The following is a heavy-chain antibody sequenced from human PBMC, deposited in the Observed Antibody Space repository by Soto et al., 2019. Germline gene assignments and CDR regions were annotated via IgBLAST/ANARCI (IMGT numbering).Heavy chain of an antibody. Sequence: GGSLRLSCAASGFTFSNYWMSWVRQAPGKGLERVANIKQDGSEKYYVDSVKGRFTISRDNAKKSLYLQMNSLRAEDTAVYYCAIVLYSGYGGPPHYWGQGTLVTVSS. CDR3: AIVLYSGYGGPPHY. CDR1: GFTFSNYW. J-gene: IGHJ4*02. CDR2: IKQDGSEK. V-gene: IGHV3-7*01. D-gene: IGHD5-12*01.